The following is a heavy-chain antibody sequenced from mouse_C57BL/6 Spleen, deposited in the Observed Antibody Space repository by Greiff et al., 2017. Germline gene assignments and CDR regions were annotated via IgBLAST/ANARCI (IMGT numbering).Heavy chain of an antibody. J-gene: IGHJ1*03. CDR1: GYTFTEYT. CDR3: VSYDARGVLAKRWYFAF. CDR2: FYPGCGSI. D-gene: IGHD1-1*01. Sequence: QVQLKQSGAELVKPGASVKLSCKASGYTFTEYTIHWVKQRSGQGLEWIGWFYPGCGSIKYNEKFKDKATLTADKSSSTVYMELSRVPSEDSAVYFSVSYDARGVLAKRWYFAFWGTGTTVTVSA. V-gene: IGHV1-62-2*01.